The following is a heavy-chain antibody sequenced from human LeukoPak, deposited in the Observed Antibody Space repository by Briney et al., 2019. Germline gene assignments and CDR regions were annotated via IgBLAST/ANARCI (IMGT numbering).Heavy chain of an antibody. J-gene: IGHJ3*02. Sequence: GASVNVSCKASGYAFTSYYINWVRQATGQGLEWIGWMNPNSANTGNTHKFQGRVTMNRNTSISTAYMELRSLRSEDTAEYYCASSFAGRGAFDIWGQGTMVTVSS. V-gene: IGHV1-8*01. CDR3: ASSFAGRGAFDI. CDR1: GYAFTSYY. D-gene: IGHD2-15*01. CDR2: MNPNSANT.